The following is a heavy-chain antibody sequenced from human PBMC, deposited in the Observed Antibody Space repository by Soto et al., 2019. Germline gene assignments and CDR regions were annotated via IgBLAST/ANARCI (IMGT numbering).Heavy chain of an antibody. CDR1: GGSFTSSHYY. CDR2: ISYRGST. J-gene: IGHJ4*02. Sequence: QLQLQQSGPGLVKPSETLSLTCTVSGGSFTSSHYYWGWIRQPPGKGLEWIGSISYRGSTDYKSSIKSRVPRSVDTAKIQVSLKLNSLTAADTAVYYCVRHDTDLGAAGPYRYFDAWGQGALVTVSS. D-gene: IGHD6-13*01. V-gene: IGHV4-39*01. CDR3: VRHDTDLGAAGPYRYFDA.